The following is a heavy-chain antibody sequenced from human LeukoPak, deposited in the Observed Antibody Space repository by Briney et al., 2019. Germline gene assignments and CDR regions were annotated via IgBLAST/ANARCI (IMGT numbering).Heavy chain of an antibody. J-gene: IGHJ6*02. CDR1: GFTFSSYA. CDR3: AKDRSYGLDV. Sequence: GGSLRLSCAASGFTFSSYAMSWVRQAPGKGLEWVSALSGSGSSTYYADSVKGRFTISRDNSRNTLYLQMSSLRADDTALYFCAKDRSYGLDVWGQGTTVTVPS. V-gene: IGHV3-23*01. CDR2: LSGSGSST.